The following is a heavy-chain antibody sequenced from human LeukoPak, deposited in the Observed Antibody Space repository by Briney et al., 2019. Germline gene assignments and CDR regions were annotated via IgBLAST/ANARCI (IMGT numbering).Heavy chain of an antibody. Sequence: SETLSLTCTVSGYSISSGYYWGWIRQPPGKGLEWIGSLYYSGSTYYNSSLKSRVTISVDTSKNQCSLKLSSVTAADTAVYYCVRGTVTTRRWFDPWGQGTLVTVSS. CDR1: GYSISSGYY. CDR3: VRGTVTTRRWFDP. D-gene: IGHD4-11*01. J-gene: IGHJ5*02. CDR2: LYYSGST. V-gene: IGHV4-38-2*02.